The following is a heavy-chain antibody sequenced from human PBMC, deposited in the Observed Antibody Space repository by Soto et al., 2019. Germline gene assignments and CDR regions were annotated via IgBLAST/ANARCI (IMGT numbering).Heavy chain of an antibody. CDR1: GGTFSSYA. CDR2: IIPIFGTA. V-gene: IGHV1-69*13. CDR3: ARYDQYVGVFDY. Sequence: SVKVSCKASGGTFSSYAISWVRQAPGQGLEWMGGIIPIFGTANYAQKFQGRVTITADESTSTAYMGLSSLRSEDTAVYYCARYDQYVGVFDYWGQGTLVTVSS. J-gene: IGHJ4*02. D-gene: IGHD2-21*01.